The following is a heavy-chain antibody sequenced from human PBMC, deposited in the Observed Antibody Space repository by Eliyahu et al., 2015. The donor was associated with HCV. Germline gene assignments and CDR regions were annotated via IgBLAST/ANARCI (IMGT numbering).Heavy chain of an antibody. CDR2: ISGDGSSA. D-gene: IGHD3-16*01. Sequence: EVQLVDSGGGLVQPGGSLRLSCXASGFTFTTDWMXWVRQAPGKGLVWVSXISGDGSSAYYAESVKGRFTIXRDNAKNTVDLQMNSLRADDTAMYYCVRDRPHWDWGQGTLVTVSS. J-gene: IGHJ4*02. CDR3: VRDRPHWD. CDR1: GFTFTTDW. V-gene: IGHV3-74*01.